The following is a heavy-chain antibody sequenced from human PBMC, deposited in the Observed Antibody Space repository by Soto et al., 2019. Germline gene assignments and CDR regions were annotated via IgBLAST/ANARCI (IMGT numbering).Heavy chain of an antibody. CDR1: GFTFSSYA. J-gene: IGHJ3*02. CDR3: AKDIPSAYDSSGYPDAFDI. D-gene: IGHD3-22*01. Sequence: PGGSLRLSCAASGFTFSSYAMSWVRQAPGKGLEWVSAISGSGGSTYYADSVKGRFTISRDNSKNTLYLQMNSLRAEDTAVYYCAKDIPSAYDSSGYPDAFDIWGQGTMVTVSS. CDR2: ISGSGGST. V-gene: IGHV3-23*01.